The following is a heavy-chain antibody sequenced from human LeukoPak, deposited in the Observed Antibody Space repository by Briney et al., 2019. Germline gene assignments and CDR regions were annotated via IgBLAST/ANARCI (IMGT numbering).Heavy chain of an antibody. V-gene: IGHV1-46*01. Sequence: GASVKVSCKASGYTFTSYYMHWVRQAPGQGLEWMGKINPIGGGRSYAQKFQGRVTTTRDTSTSTVYMELSSLRSEDTAVYYCARGGLGYCSGGSCPTSWFDPWGQGTLVIVSS. J-gene: IGHJ5*02. CDR2: INPIGGGR. CDR1: GYTFTSYY. CDR3: ARGGLGYCSGGSCPTSWFDP. D-gene: IGHD2-15*01.